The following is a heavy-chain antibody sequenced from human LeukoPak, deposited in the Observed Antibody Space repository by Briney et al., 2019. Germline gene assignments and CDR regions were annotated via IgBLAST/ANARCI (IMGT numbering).Heavy chain of an antibody. D-gene: IGHD3-22*01. J-gene: IGHJ2*01. Sequence: PSETLSLTCTVSGGSISSYYWSWIRQPPGKGLGWIGYIYYSGSTNYNPSLKSRVTISVDTSKNQFSLKLSSVTAADTAVYYCASTRDSSGYYYWYFDLWGRGTLVTVSS. V-gene: IGHV4-59*08. CDR1: GGSISSYY. CDR3: ASTRDSSGYYYWYFDL. CDR2: IYYSGST.